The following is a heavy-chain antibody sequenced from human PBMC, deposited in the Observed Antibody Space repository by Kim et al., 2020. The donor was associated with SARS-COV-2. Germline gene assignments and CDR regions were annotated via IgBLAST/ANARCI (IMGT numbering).Heavy chain of an antibody. V-gene: IGHV3-7*01. D-gene: IGHD3-10*02. Sequence: GGSLRLSCAASGFTFSSYWMSWVRQAPGKGLEWVANIKQDGSEKYYVDSVKGRFTISRDNAKNSLYLQMNSLRAEDTAVYYCAKPTYGAAYYYYGMDVWGQGTTVTVSS. CDR1: GFTFSSYW. CDR2: IKQDGSEK. J-gene: IGHJ6*02. CDR3: AKPTYGAAYYYYGMDV.